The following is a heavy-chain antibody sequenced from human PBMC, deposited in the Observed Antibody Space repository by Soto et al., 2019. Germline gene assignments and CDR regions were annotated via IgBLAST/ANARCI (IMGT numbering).Heavy chain of an antibody. D-gene: IGHD6-13*01. CDR2: ISAYNGNT. J-gene: IGHJ6*02. Sequence: QVQLVQSGAAVKKPGASVKVSCKASGYTFTSYGISWVREAPGQGLEWMGWISAYNGNTHYAKKPQGRVTMTTDTSTSTADMELRSLRSDDTAVYYCARVCRQPLNGDYYGMDFLGHGTTVTVSS. V-gene: IGHV1-18*01. CDR3: ARVCRQPLNGDYYGMDF. CDR1: GYTFTSYG.